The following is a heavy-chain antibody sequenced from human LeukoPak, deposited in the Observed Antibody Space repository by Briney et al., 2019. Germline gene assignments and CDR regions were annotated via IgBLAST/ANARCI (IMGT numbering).Heavy chain of an antibody. CDR1: GGSISSSSYY. CDR2: IYYSGST. V-gene: IGHV4-39*01. D-gene: IGHD3-22*01. CDR3: ARSPRDRSGYYYVGTLDI. J-gene: IGHJ3*02. Sequence: SETLSLTCTVSGGSISSSSYYWGWIRQPPGKGLEWIGSIYYSGSTYYNPSLKSRVTISVDTSKNQFSLKLSSVTAADTAVYYCARSPRDRSGYYYVGTLDIWGQGTMVTVSS.